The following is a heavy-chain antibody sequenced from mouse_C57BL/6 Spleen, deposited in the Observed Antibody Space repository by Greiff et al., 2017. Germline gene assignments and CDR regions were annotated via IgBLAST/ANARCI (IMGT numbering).Heavy chain of an antibody. D-gene: IGHD1-1*01. J-gene: IGHJ2*01. Sequence: QVQLQQSGAELVMPGASVKLSCKASGYTFTSYWMHWVKQRPGQGLEWIGEIDPSDSYTNYNQKFKGKSTLTVDKSSSTAYMQLSSLASEDSAVYCCARNGDYYGSHYWGQGTTLTVSS. CDR2: IDPSDSYT. CDR3: ARNGDYYGSHY. CDR1: GYTFTSYW. V-gene: IGHV1-69*01.